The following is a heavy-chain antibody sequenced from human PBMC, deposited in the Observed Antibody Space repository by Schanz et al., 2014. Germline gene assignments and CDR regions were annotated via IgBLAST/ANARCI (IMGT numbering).Heavy chain of an antibody. CDR1: GFTFSSHA. Sequence: EVQLVESGGGLVQPGESLRLSCAASGFTFSSHAMSWVRQAPGKGLEWVSTISASGGDTLYADSVKGRFTTSRDNSKNTMYLQMNSLRAEDTAVYYCVKDLQRELLRDDHYYGMDVWGQGTTVTVSS. D-gene: IGHD1-26*01. CDR2: ISASGGDT. J-gene: IGHJ6*02. CDR3: VKDLQRELLRDDHYYGMDV. V-gene: IGHV3-23*04.